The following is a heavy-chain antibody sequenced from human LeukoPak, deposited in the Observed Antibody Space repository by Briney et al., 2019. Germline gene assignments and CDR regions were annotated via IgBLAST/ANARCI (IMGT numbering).Heavy chain of an antibody. V-gene: IGHV5-51*01. J-gene: IGHJ4*02. CDR2: IYPGDPDT. CDR3: ARLGGYCSSTSCLHFDY. CDR1: GYSFTSYW. Sequence: GESLKISCKGSGYSFTSYWIGWVRQMPGKGLEWMGIIYPGDPDTRYSPSFQGQVTISADKSISTAYLQWGSLKASDTAMYYCARLGGYCSSTSCLHFDYWGQGTLVTVSS. D-gene: IGHD2-2*01.